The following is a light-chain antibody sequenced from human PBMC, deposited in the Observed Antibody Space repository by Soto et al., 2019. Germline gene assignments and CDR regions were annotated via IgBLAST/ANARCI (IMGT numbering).Light chain of an antibody. CDR2: GAS. V-gene: IGKV3D-15*01. J-gene: IGKJ1*01. CDR3: QQYYKLPWT. CDR1: QSVSSK. Sequence: ETVMTQSPATLSVSPGERATLSCRASQSVSSKLAWYQQKPGQAPRLLIYGASTRATGIPARFSGSGSGTEFTLTISSLQSEDFAVYCCQQYYKLPWTFGQGTKV.